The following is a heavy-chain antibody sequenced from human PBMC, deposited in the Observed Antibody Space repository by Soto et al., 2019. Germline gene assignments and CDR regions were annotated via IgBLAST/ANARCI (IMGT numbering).Heavy chain of an antibody. D-gene: IGHD7-27*01. V-gene: IGHV1-3*01. CDR1: GYTFTSYG. J-gene: IGHJ4*02. CDR3: ARGEQTGANYYLDY. Sequence: ASVKVSCKASGYTFTSYGIHWVRQAPGQRLEWMGWINAANGDTKYSPKFQGRVTITRDTSMTTVYMEMSGLTSDDTAVYYCARGEQTGANYYLDYWGQGTLVTVSS. CDR2: INAANGDT.